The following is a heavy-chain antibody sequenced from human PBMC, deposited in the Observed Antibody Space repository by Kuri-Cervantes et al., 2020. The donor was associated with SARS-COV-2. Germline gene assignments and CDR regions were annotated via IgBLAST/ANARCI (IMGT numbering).Heavy chain of an antibody. CDR3: ARQEVVAATNWFDP. Sequence: ESLKISCTVSGGSISSSSYYWGWIRQPPGKGLEWIGSIYYSGSTYYNPSLKSRVTISVDTSKNQFPLKLSSVTAADTAVYYCARQEVVAATNWFDPWGQGTLVTVSS. J-gene: IGHJ5*02. CDR1: GGSISSSSYY. CDR2: IYYSGST. V-gene: IGHV4-39*01. D-gene: IGHD2-15*01.